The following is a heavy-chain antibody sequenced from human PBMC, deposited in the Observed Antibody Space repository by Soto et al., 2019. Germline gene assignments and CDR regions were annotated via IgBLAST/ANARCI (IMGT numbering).Heavy chain of an antibody. CDR2: INHSGST. CDR3: ARGPIVVVPDSYYYYMDV. Sequence: SATLSLTCTVSGGSISSGGYYWSWIRQPPGKGLEWIGEINHSGSTNYNPSLKSRVTISVDTSKNQFSLKLSSVTAADTAVYYCARGPIVVVPDSYYYYMDVWGKGTTVTVSS. V-gene: IGHV4-39*07. J-gene: IGHJ6*03. CDR1: GGSISSGGYY. D-gene: IGHD2-2*01.